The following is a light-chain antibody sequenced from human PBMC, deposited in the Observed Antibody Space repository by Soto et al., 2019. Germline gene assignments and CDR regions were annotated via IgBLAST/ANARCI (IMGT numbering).Light chain of an antibody. CDR1: SSNIGRNA. Sequence: QSVLTQPPSASGTPGQRVTISGSGSSSNIGRNAVNWYQQLPGAAPKLLIYSHDQRPSGVPDRFSGSKSGTSASLAISGLQSEDEADYYCVAWDDSLKGPVFGGGTKLTVL. V-gene: IGLV1-44*01. CDR2: SHD. J-gene: IGLJ3*02. CDR3: VAWDDSLKGPV.